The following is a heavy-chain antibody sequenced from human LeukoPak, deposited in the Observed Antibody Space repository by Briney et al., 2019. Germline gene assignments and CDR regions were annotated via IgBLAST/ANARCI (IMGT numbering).Heavy chain of an antibody. CDR1: GYTFTGYY. CDR2: INPNSGGT. D-gene: IGHD3-10*01. CDR3: AREGGGFGDFPNYNYYMDV. J-gene: IGHJ6*03. V-gene: IGHV1-2*02. Sequence: ASVKVSCKASGYTFTGYYMHWVRQAPGQGLEWMGWINPNSGGTNYAQKFQGRVTMTRDTSTSTAYMELSRLRSDDTAVYYCAREGGGFGDFPNYNYYMDVWGKGTTVTVSS.